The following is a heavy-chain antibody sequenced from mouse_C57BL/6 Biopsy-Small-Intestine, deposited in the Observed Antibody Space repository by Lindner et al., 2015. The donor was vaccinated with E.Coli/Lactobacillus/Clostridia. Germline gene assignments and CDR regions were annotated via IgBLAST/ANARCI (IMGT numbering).Heavy chain of an antibody. V-gene: IGHV1-9*01. CDR1: GYSFTAYW. CDR2: FLPGSGSF. J-gene: IGHJ2*01. Sequence: VQLQESGADLMKPGASVELSCKATGYSFTAYWIEWVKQRPGHGLEWIGNFLPGSGSFNYNEGFRGKATFTADASSNTAYMQLNSLTTEDSAVYYCARRDYGSRNPFDFWGQGTTLTVSS. D-gene: IGHD1-1*01. CDR3: ARRDYGSRNPFDF.